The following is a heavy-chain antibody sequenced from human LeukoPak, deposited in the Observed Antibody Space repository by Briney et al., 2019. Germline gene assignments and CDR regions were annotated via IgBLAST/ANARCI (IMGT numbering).Heavy chain of an antibody. V-gene: IGHV4-34*01. CDR2: INHSGST. Sequence: SETLSLTCAVYGGSFSGYYWSWIRQPPGKGLEWIGEINHSGSTNYNPSLKSRVTISVDTSKNQFSLRLSSVTATDTAVYYCARVLEGSSGQHWYFDLWGRGTLVTVSS. D-gene: IGHD6-19*01. J-gene: IGHJ2*01. CDR1: GGSFSGYY. CDR3: ARVLEGSSGQHWYFDL.